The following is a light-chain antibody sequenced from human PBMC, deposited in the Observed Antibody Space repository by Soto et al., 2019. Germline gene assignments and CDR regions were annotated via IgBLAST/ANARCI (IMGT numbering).Light chain of an antibody. CDR1: TSNIGSNY. CDR3: GTWDNSLSSHV. V-gene: IGLV1-51*02. Sequence: QSVLTQPPSVSAAPGQKVTISCSGTTSNIGSNYVAWYQQLPGTGPKLLIYENNQRPSGVPDRFSGSKSGTSATLAISGLQTGDEADYHCGTWDNSLSSHVFGGGTKLTVL. J-gene: IGLJ3*02. CDR2: ENN.